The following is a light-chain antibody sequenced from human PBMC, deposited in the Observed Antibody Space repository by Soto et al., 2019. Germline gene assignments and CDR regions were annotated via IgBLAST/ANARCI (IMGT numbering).Light chain of an antibody. Sequence: IPMNMSPATLSASVGDRVTITCRASQGISNYLAWYQQRPGKAPKLLIYAASTLQTGVPSRFSGSGPGTEFTLTISSLQPEDFATHHCQPLTSYPRSPFGQGTRLEIK. V-gene: IGKV1-9*01. J-gene: IGKJ5*01. CDR3: QPLTSYPRSP. CDR2: AAS. CDR1: QGISNY.